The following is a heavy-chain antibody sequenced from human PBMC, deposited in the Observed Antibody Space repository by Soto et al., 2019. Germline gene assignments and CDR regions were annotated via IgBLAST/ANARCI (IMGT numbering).Heavy chain of an antibody. J-gene: IGHJ6*02. CDR2: IDPSDSYA. D-gene: IGHD2-15*01. CDR1: GYSFTSYW. Sequence: GESLKISCKGSGYSFTSYWISWVRQMPGKGLEWMGRIDPSDSYANYSPSFQGHVTISAGKSISTAYLQWSSLKASDTAMYYCAGHCSGGSCYSPYGMDVWGQGTTVTVSS. CDR3: AGHCSGGSCYSPYGMDV. V-gene: IGHV5-10-1*01.